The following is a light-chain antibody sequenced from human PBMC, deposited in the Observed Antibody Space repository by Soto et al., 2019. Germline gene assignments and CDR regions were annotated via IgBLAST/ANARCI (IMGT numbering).Light chain of an antibody. Sequence: QTVVTQEPSFSVSPGGTVTLTCGLSSGSVSTSHHPSWYQQTPGQAPRTLLYSTNSRSSGVPDRFSGSILGNKAALTITGAQADDDSDYYCVLYMGSGISLFGGGTKVTVL. CDR3: VLYMGSGISL. V-gene: IGLV8-61*01. CDR2: STN. J-gene: IGLJ3*02. CDR1: SGSVSTSHH.